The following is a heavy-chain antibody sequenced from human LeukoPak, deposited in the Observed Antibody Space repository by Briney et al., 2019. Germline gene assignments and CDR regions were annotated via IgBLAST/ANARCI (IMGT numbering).Heavy chain of an antibody. CDR2: IIPILGIA. V-gene: IGHV1-69*04. D-gene: IGHD5-12*01. CDR3: ARDLYSGHEGNAFDI. CDR1: GGTFSSYA. J-gene: IGHJ3*02. Sequence: SVKVSCKASGGTFSSYAITWVRQAPGQGLKWMGRIIPILGIANYAQKFQGRVTIIADKSTSTAYMELSSLRSEDTAVYYCARDLYSGHEGNAFDIWGQGTMVTVSS.